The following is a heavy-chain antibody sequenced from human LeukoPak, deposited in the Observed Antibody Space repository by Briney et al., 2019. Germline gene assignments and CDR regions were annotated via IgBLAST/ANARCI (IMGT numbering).Heavy chain of an antibody. J-gene: IGHJ6*03. D-gene: IGHD1-26*01. CDR1: GFTFNDYG. Sequence: GGSLRLSCAASGFTFNDYGMSCVPPGPGKGLKWVPGLNWNGGRTGYADSMTGRFIISRDNATNSLYLQVNSLRAEDTALYYCARAYSERYGLGYYYMDFWGKGTTVTVSS. CDR3: ARAYSERYGLGYYYMDF. V-gene: IGHV3-20*04. CDR2: LNWNGGRT.